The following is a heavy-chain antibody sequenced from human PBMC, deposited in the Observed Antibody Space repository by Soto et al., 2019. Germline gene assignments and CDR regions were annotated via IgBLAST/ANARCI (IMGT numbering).Heavy chain of an antibody. CDR3: AREGRVGGIVY. V-gene: IGHV3-48*03. D-gene: IGHD6-19*01. CDR1: GVSVSIHE. Sequence: GGSLRLSCAASGVSVSIHEMNGARQTPGKGLEWVSYISSIGVATYYADSVKCRFNISRGNAKNSLYLQMNSLRAEDTAVYYCAREGRVGGIVYRGQGPPVTV. CDR2: ISSIGVAT. J-gene: IGHJ4*02.